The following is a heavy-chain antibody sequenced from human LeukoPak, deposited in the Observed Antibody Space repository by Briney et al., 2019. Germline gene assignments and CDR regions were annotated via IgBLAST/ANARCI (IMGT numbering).Heavy chain of an antibody. D-gene: IGHD1-7*01. V-gene: IGHV3-23*01. Sequence: GGSLRLSCAASGFTFSSYAMSWVRQAPGKGLEWVSSISGRGGSTYYADSVKGRFTIFRDNSKNTLYLQLNSLRGEDTAVYYCTQVGGNYYFDFWAREPWSPSPQ. J-gene: IGHJ4*02. CDR3: TQVGGNYYFDF. CDR1: GFTFSSYA. CDR2: ISGRGGST.